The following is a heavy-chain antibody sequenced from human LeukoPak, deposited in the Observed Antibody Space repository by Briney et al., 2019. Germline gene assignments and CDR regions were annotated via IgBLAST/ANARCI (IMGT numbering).Heavy chain of an antibody. CDR2: ISWNGGSL. CDR1: GFSLDDHA. V-gene: IGHV3-9*01. Sequence: PGGPLRLSCAVSGFSLDDHAMHWVRQAPGKGLEWASGISWNGGSLDYADSVKGRFIISRDNAKKSLYLQMYSLRPEDTAVYYCAKDTEFGEPYHGMDVWGQGTTVTVSS. J-gene: IGHJ6*02. D-gene: IGHD3-10*01. CDR3: AKDTEFGEPYHGMDV.